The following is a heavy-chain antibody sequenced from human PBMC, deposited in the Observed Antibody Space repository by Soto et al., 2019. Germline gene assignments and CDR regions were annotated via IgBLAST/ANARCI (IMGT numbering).Heavy chain of an antibody. J-gene: IGHJ4*02. CDR1: GASVRSDNFY. Sequence: VQLQESGPGLVKPSETLSLTCSVFGASVRSDNFYWSWLRQPPGKGLEWIGLIYYDAGTNYNPAPKSRVIISGDSSKRRISLTLSSVTSADRAVYYCATSYSGYDLVSRNYFDYWGQGSLVTVSS. CDR3: ATSYSGYDLVSRNYFDY. CDR2: IYYDAGT. D-gene: IGHD5-12*01. V-gene: IGHV4-61*01.